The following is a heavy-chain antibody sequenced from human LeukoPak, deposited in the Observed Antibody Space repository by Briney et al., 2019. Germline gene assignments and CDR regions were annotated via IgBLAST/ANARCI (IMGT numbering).Heavy chain of an antibody. V-gene: IGHV4-4*09. J-gene: IGHJ4*02. D-gene: IGHD2-8*01. CDR2: IHPRGST. CDR1: GVSISGYY. CDR3: AEGVDRKKVDR. Sequence: PSDTLSLTCTVSGVSISGYYWSWIRQPPGTRLEWIGYIHPRGSTNYNPSLTSRVNISVETSKNPFSLRLTSVTVADTVVYYCAEGVDRKKVDRWGQGTLVTVSS.